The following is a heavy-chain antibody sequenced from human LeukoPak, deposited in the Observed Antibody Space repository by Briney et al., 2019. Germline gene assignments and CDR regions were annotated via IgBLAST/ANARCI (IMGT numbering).Heavy chain of an antibody. CDR2: INTDGSST. CDR1: GFTFSSYG. J-gene: IGHJ4*02. V-gene: IGHV3-74*01. CDR3: TNFAY. Sequence: PGGSLRLSCAASGFTFSSYGMSWVRQAPGKGLVWVSHINTDGSSTNYADSVKGRFTISRDNAKNTLYLQMNSLRAEDTAVYYCTNFAYWGQGTPVTVSS.